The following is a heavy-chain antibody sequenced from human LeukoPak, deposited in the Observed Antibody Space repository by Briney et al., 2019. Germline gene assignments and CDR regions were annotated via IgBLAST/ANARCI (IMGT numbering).Heavy chain of an antibody. D-gene: IGHD3-22*01. CDR3: ARSWLSTPYDAFDI. J-gene: IGHJ3*02. V-gene: IGHV4-34*01. Sequence: SETLSLTCAVYGGSFSGYYWSWIRQPPGKGLEWIGEINHSGSTNYNPSLKSRVTISVDTSKNQFSLKLSSVTAAGTAVYYCARSWLSTPYDAFDIWGQGTMVTVSS. CDR2: INHSGST. CDR1: GGSFSGYY.